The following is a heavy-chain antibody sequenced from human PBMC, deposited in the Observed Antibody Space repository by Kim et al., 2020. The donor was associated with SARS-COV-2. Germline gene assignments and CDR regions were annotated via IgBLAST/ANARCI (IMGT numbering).Heavy chain of an antibody. CDR2: ISSSSSYI. CDR3: ARTTGEFKQWLLNWFDP. D-gene: IGHD6-19*01. Sequence: GGSLRLSCVASGFTFSSYSMNWVRQAPGKGLEWVSSISSSSSYIYYADSVKGRFTISRDNAKNSLYLQMNSLRAEDTAVYYCARTTGEFKQWLLNWFDPWGQGTLVTVSS. V-gene: IGHV3-21*01. J-gene: IGHJ5*02. CDR1: GFTFSSYS.